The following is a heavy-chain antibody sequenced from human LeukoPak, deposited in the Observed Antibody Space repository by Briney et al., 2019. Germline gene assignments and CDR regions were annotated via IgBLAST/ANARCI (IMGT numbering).Heavy chain of an antibody. CDR2: INPSGGST. CDR1: GCTFTSYY. V-gene: IGHV1-46*01. J-gene: IGHJ6*02. Sequence: ASVKVSCKASGCTFTSYYMHWVRQAPGQGLEWMGIINPSGGSTSYAQKFQGRVTMTRDTSTSTVYMELSSLRSEDTAVYYCARENGVYGMDVWGQGTTVTVSS. CDR3: ARENGVYGMDV. D-gene: IGHD3-3*01.